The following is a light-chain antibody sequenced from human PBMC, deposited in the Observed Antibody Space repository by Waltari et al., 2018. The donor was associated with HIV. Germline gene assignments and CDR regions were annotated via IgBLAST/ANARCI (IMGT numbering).Light chain of an antibody. CDR2: GKN. CDR1: SLRRSS. V-gene: IGLV3-19*01. J-gene: IGLJ1*01. Sequence: SSDLTQDPAVSVALGQTVRITCQGDSLRRSSAKWYQQKPGQAPVVVMYGKNNRPSGIPDRFSGSSSGNTGSLTITGAQADDDAVYYCDSRDTNDKHHVFGTGTKVTV. CDR3: DSRDTNDKHHV.